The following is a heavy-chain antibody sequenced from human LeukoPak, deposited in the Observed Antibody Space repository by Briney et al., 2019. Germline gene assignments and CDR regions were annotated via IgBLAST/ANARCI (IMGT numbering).Heavy chain of an antibody. D-gene: IGHD3-22*01. CDR3: ARGGYYYDSSGYSHLPDY. J-gene: IGHJ4*02. CDR2: IIPIVGTT. CDR1: GGTFSSYA. Sequence: SVKVSCKDCGGTFSSYAFSWVRQAPGPGLEGMGGIIPIVGTTNYAQMFQGRVTITADESTSTAYMELSSLRSEDTAVYYCARGGYYYDSSGYSHLPDYWGQGTLVTVSA. V-gene: IGHV1-69*13.